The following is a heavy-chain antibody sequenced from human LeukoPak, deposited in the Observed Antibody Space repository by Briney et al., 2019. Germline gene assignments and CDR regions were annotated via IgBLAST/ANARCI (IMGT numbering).Heavy chain of an antibody. J-gene: IGHJ4*02. CDR1: GFTFSSDG. V-gene: IGHV3-30*18. Sequence: GRSLRLPCAASGFTFSSDGVHWVRQAPGKGLEWLTFISYDANTKYYSDSVRGRFTVSRDNSKNTMYLQMNSLRPEDTAMYYCAKDRASSWSLDYWGQGNLVTVSS. CDR2: ISYDANTK. CDR3: AKDRASSWSLDY. D-gene: IGHD6-13*01.